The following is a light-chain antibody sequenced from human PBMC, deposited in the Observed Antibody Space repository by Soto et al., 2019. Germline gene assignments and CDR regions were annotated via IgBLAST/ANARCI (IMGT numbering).Light chain of an antibody. Sequence: DIQLTQSPSTLSASVGDRVTITCRASQSLGTCLNWYHQSSGKAPKLLVHDASSLQSGIPLRFNGSGSGTDFTLTISSLQPEDSATYHCQQCYAYPLTFGQGTTLEIK. CDR3: QQCYAYPLT. J-gene: IGKJ2*01. CDR1: QSLGTC. CDR2: DAS. V-gene: IGKV1-39*01.